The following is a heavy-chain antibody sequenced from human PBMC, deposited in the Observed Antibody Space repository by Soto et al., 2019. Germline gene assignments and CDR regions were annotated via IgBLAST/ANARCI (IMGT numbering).Heavy chain of an antibody. V-gene: IGHV1-58*01. CDR3: AADPLYDSSGYDYGLYAFDI. CDR2: IVVGSGNT. CDR1: GFTFTSSA. Sequence: SVKVSCKASGFTFTSSAVQWVRQARGQRLEWIGWIVVGSGNTNYAQKFQERVTITRDMSTSTAYMELSSLRSEDTAVYYCAADPLYDSSGYDYGLYAFDIWGQGTMVTVSS. D-gene: IGHD3-22*01. J-gene: IGHJ3*02.